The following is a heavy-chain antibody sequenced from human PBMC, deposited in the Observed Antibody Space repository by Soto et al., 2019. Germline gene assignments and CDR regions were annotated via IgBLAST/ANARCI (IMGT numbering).Heavy chain of an antibody. V-gene: IGHV1-3*01. Sequence: ASVKVSCKASGYTFTSYAMHWVRQAPGQRLEWMGWINAGNGNTKYSQKFQGRVTITRDTSASTAYMELSSLRSEDTAVYYCARAVVTPTPTYYHYYGMDVWGQGTTVTVSS. D-gene: IGHD2-15*01. J-gene: IGHJ6*02. CDR1: GYTFTSYA. CDR3: ARAVVTPTPTYYHYYGMDV. CDR2: INAGNGNT.